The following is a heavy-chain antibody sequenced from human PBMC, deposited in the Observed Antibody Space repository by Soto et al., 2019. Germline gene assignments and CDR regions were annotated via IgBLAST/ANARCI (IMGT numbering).Heavy chain of an antibody. CDR1: GYTFTSYY. CDR2: INPSGGST. CDR3: ARDQSNPSYNDRSGSQFDY. Sequence: ASVKVSCKASGYTFTSYYMHWVRQAPGQGLEWMGIINPSGGSTSYAQKFQGRVTMTRDTSTSTVYMELSSLRSEDTAVYYCARDQSNPSYNDRSGSQFDYWGQEAVVTVSS. J-gene: IGHJ4*02. V-gene: IGHV1-46*01. D-gene: IGHD3-22*01.